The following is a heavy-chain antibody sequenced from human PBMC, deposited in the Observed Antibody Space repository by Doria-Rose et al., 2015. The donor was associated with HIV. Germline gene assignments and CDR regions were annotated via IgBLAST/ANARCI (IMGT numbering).Heavy chain of an antibody. J-gene: IGHJ6*02. CDR3: ARGLLRGGWNDVDYYYGMDV. Sequence: QVQLQESGAGLVKPSETLSLTCAVFGGSFSGYYWSWIRQPPGKGLEWIGEINRSGNTNYKTSLKSRVTISLDTSRNLFSLKLSSVTAADTAVYYCARGLLRGGWNDVDYYYGMDVWGQGTTVTVSS. CDR2: INRSGNT. CDR1: GGSFSGYY. D-gene: IGHD1-1*01. V-gene: IGHV4-34*01.